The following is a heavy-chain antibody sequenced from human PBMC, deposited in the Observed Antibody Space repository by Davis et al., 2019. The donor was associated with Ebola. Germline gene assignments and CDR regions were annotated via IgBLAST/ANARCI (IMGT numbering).Heavy chain of an antibody. V-gene: IGHV3-48*02. CDR2: ISSSSSTI. J-gene: IGHJ6*02. D-gene: IGHD1-7*01. CDR1: GFTFSSYS. Sequence: PGGSLRLSCAASGFTFSSYSMNWVRQAPGKGLEWVSYISSSSSTIYYADSVKGRFTISRDNAKNSLYLQMNSLRDEDTAVYYCARDGGYNWNYGSYYYYYGMDVWGQGTTVTVSS. CDR3: ARDGGYNWNYGSYYYYYGMDV.